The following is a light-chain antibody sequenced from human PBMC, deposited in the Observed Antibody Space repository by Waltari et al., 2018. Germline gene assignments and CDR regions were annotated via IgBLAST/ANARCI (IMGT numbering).Light chain of an antibody. CDR1: SSNIGAGYD. Sequence: QSVLTQPPSVSGAPGQRVTMSCTGGSSNIGAGYDVHWYQQLPGTAPKLLIYANINRPSGVPGRFAGSKSGTSASLAITGLQAEDEAVYYCQSYDRSLSGSVVFGGGTKLTVL. V-gene: IGLV1-40*01. J-gene: IGLJ2*01. CDR3: QSYDRSLSGSVV. CDR2: ANI.